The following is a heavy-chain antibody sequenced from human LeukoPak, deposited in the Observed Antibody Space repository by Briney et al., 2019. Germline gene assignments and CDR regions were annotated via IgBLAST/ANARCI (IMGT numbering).Heavy chain of an antibody. D-gene: IGHD5-24*01. CDR1: GGSFSGYY. CDR2: SNHSGST. J-gene: IGHJ4*02. V-gene: IGHV4-34*01. CDR3: ARVGNFNFDY. Sequence: SETLSLTCAVYGGSFSGYYWSWIRQPPGKGLEWIGESNHSGSTKYNPSLKSRVTISVDTSKNQFSLKLSSVSAADTAVYYCARVGNFNFDYWGQGALVTVSS.